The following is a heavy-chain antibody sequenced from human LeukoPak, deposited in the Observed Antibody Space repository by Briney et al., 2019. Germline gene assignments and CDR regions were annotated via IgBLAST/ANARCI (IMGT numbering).Heavy chain of an antibody. Sequence: GGSLRLSCEASGFTFSNYSMNWVRLAPGKGLQWVSSISSTSGFIFFADSVKGRFTISRDNAKNSLYLQMNSLRAEDTAVYYCARVPYSSGWYYFDYWGQGTLVTVSS. V-gene: IGHV3-21*01. D-gene: IGHD6-19*01. CDR1: GFTFSNYS. CDR2: ISSTSGFI. CDR3: ARVPYSSGWYYFDY. J-gene: IGHJ4*02.